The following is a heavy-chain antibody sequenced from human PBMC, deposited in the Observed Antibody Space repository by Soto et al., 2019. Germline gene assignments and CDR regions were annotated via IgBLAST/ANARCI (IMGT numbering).Heavy chain of an antibody. CDR3: AHSHSIVVVPAATTHWFDP. V-gene: IGHV2-5*02. D-gene: IGHD2-2*01. CDR2: IYWDDDK. Sequence: GSGPTLVNPTQTLTLTCTFSGFSLSTSGVGVGWIRQPPGKALEWLALIYWDDDKRYSPSLKSRLTITKDTSKNQVVLTMTNMDPVDTATYYCAHSHSIVVVPAATTHWFDPWGQGTLVTVSS. CDR1: GFSLSTSGVG. J-gene: IGHJ5*02.